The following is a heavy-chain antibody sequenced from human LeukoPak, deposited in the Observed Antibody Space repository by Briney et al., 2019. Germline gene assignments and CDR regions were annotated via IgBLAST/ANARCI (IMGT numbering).Heavy chain of an antibody. J-gene: IGHJ3*01. CDR3: ARDHHRRLYDSQARDTFAF. D-gene: IGHD3-22*01. CDR2: IKQDGNEK. Sequence: GESLRLSCAASGFTFTTYWMSWVRQAPGKGLEWVANIKQDGNEKYYVDSVKGRFTISRDNAKNSLYLQMNSLRAEDTAVYYCARDHHRRLYDSQARDTFAFWGQGTMVTVSS. CDR1: GFTFTTYW. V-gene: IGHV3-7*01.